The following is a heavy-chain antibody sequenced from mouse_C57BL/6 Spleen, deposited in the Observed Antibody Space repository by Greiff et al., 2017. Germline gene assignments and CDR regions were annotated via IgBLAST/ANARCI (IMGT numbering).Heavy chain of an antibody. CDR3: ARDGVYYGYDEAMDY. CDR1: GYSITSGYY. J-gene: IGHJ4*01. V-gene: IGHV3-6*01. D-gene: IGHD2-2*01. Sequence: EVQLVESGPGLVKPSQSLSLTCSVTGYSITSGYYWNWIRQFPGNKLEWMGYISYDGSNNYNPSLKNRISITRDTSKNQFFLKLNSVTTEDTATYYCARDGVYYGYDEAMDYWGQGTSVTVSS. CDR2: ISYDGSN.